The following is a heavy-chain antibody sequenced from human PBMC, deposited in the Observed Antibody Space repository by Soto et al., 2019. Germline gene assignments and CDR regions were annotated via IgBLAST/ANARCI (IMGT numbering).Heavy chain of an antibody. V-gene: IGHV4-31*03. CDR3: ARGGVTTVNLDAFDI. J-gene: IGHJ3*02. D-gene: IGHD4-17*01. Sequence: QVQLQESGPGLVKPSQTLSLTCTVSGGSISSGGYYWSWIRQHPGKGLEWIGYIYYSGSTYYNPSLKSRVTISVDTSKNQFSLKLSSVTAAGTAVYYCARGGVTTVNLDAFDIWGQGTMVTVSS. CDR2: IYYSGST. CDR1: GGSISSGGYY.